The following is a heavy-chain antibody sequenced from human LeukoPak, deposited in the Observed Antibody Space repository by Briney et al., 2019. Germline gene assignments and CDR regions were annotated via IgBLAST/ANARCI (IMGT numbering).Heavy chain of an antibody. CDR1: GGSFSGYY. D-gene: IGHD1-26*01. Sequence: SETLSLTCAVYGGSFSGYYWSWIRQPPGKGLEWIGEINHSGSTNYNPSLKSRVTISVDTSKNQFSLKLSSVTAADTAVYYCARGQEWELEYYYYMDVWGKGTTVTVSS. CDR2: INHSGST. V-gene: IGHV4-34*01. J-gene: IGHJ6*03. CDR3: ARGQEWELEYYYYMDV.